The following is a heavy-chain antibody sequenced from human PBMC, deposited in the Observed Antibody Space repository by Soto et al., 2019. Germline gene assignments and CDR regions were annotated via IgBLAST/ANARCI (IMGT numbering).Heavy chain of an antibody. CDR3: AKDVRAAAGSFDY. CDR2: ISCDGSNK. Sequence: QVQLVESGGGVVQPGRSLRLSCAASGFTFSSYGMHWVRQAPGKGLEWVAVISCDGSNKYYADSVKGRFTISRDNSKNTLYLQMNSLRAEDTAVYYCAKDVRAAAGSFDYWGQGTLVTVSS. V-gene: IGHV3-30*18. J-gene: IGHJ4*02. CDR1: GFTFSSYG. D-gene: IGHD6-13*01.